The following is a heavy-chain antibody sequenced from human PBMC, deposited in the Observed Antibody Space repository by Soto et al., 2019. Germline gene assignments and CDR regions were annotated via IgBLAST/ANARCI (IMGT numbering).Heavy chain of an antibody. D-gene: IGHD3-3*01. CDR3: VRSFTIFGVPPGP. Sequence: PSETLALTCTVSGGSISSSSYYWGWIRQPPGKGLEWIGSIYYSGSTYYNPSLKSRVTISVDTSKNQFSLKLSSVTAADTAVYYCVRSFTIFGVPPGPWGQGTLVTVSS. V-gene: IGHV4-39*01. J-gene: IGHJ5*02. CDR1: GGSISSSSYY. CDR2: IYYSGST.